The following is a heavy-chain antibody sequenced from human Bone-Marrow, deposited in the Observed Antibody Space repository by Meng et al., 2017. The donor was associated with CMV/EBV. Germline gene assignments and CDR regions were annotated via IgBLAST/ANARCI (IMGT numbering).Heavy chain of an antibody. CDR2: ISGSGGST. CDR3: AKSVLRTYYDFWSGDYYYGMDV. Sequence: GESLKISCAASGFTFSSYAMSWVRQAPGKGLEWVSAISGSGGSTYYADSVKGRFTISRDNSKNTLYLQMNSLRAEDTAVYYCAKSVLRTYYDFWSGDYYYGMDVWGQGTTVTVSS. J-gene: IGHJ6*02. CDR1: GFTFSSYA. V-gene: IGHV3-23*01. D-gene: IGHD3-3*01.